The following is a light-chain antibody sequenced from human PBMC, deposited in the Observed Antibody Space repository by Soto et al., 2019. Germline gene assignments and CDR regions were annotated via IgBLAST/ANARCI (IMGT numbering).Light chain of an antibody. CDR2: GAS. Sequence: IVLTQSPGTLSLSPGESATLSCRASQGISGRLLAWYQQRPGQAPRLLVYGASSRAPGIPDRVSGSGSGTDFTLSISRVEPADFAVYYCQPGTFGQGTRLEIK. CDR1: QGISGRL. CDR3: QPGT. J-gene: IGKJ5*01. V-gene: IGKV3-20*01.